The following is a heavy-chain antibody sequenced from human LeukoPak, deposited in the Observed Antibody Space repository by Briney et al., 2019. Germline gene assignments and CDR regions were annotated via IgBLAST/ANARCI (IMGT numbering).Heavy chain of an antibody. CDR3: ARGPKDVLLWFGELLGIWFDP. V-gene: IGHV4-34*01. J-gene: IGHJ5*02. CDR2: INHSGST. D-gene: IGHD3-10*01. Sequence: PSETLSLTCAVYGGSFSGYYWSWIRQPPGKGLEWIGEINHSGSTNYNPSLKSRVTISVDTSKNQFSLKLSSVTAADTAVYYCARGPKDVLLWFGELLGIWFDPWGQGTLVTVSS. CDR1: GGSFSGYY.